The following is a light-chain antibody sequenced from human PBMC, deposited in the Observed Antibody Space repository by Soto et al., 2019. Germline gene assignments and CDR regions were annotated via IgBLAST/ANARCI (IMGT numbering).Light chain of an antibody. CDR2: AAS. V-gene: IGKV1-39*01. J-gene: IGKJ2*01. CDR3: QQSYITPYT. CDR1: QSISVH. Sequence: DIQMTQSPSSLSASVGDTVTITCRASQSISVHLNWYQQKPGKVPKLLIYAASNLQSGVPSSFSGSGSETDFALTISNLQPEDFATYYCQQSYITPYTFGQGTKLQIK.